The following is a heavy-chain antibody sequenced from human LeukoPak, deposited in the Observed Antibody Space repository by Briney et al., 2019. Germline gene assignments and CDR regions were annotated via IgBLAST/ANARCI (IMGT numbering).Heavy chain of an antibody. Sequence: SQTLSLTCTVSGGSISSGGYYWSLIRQPPGKGLEWIGYIYHSGSTYYNPSLKSRVTISVDRSKNQFSLKLSSVTAADTAVYYCARMANSYGMPYWGQGTLVTVSS. CDR1: GGSISSGGYY. CDR3: ARMANSYGMPY. D-gene: IGHD5-18*01. J-gene: IGHJ4*02. CDR2: IYHSGST. V-gene: IGHV4-30-2*01.